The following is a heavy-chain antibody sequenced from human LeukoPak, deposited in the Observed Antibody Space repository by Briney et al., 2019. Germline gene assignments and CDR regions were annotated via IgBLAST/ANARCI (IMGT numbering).Heavy chain of an antibody. J-gene: IGHJ3*02. CDR1: GGSISSSSYY. D-gene: IGHD4/OR15-4a*01. CDR3: ARPLTASRDAFDI. CDR2: IYYSGST. Sequence: PSETLSLTCTVSGGSISSSSYYWGWIRQPPGKGLEWIGSIYYSGSTYYNPSLKSRVTISVDTSKNQFSLKLSSVTAADTAVYYCARPLTASRDAFDIWGQGTMVTVSS. V-gene: IGHV4-39*01.